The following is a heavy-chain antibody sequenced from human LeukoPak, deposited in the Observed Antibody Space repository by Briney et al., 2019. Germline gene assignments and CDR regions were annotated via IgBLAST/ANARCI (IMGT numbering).Heavy chain of an antibody. Sequence: GGSLRLSCAASGFTFSDYYMSWIRQAPGKGLEWVSYIRSSGRTIYYADSVKGRFTISRDNAKNSLYLQMNSLRAEDTAVYYCARVDCSSTSCYEFDYWGQGTLVTVSS. D-gene: IGHD2-2*01. V-gene: IGHV3-11*04. J-gene: IGHJ4*02. CDR2: IRSSGRTI. CDR1: GFTFSDYY. CDR3: ARVDCSSTSCYEFDY.